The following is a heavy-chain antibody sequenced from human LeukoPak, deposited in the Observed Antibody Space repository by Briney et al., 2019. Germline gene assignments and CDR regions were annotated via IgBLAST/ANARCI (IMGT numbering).Heavy chain of an antibody. CDR1: GSTFRSYG. Sequence: QPGGSLTPSCTGPGSTFRSYGLHWVRQAPGKGLEWVEYTRDDASKTWYGGSVKGRFTISRDNSKNTLYLHMNSVRGEDTAMYYCANGDCRGGRCSSGAHWGQGTLVTVSS. CDR2: TRDDASKT. V-gene: IGHV3-30*02. D-gene: IGHD2-15*01. J-gene: IGHJ4*02. CDR3: ANGDCRGGRCSSGAH.